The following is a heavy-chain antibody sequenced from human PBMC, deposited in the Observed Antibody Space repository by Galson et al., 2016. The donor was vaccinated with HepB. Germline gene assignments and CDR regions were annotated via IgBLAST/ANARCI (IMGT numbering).Heavy chain of an antibody. Sequence: TLSLTCTVSGGSISSGGHNWSWIRQHPGKGLEWIGYIYYSGSTYYNPSLKSRVTISVDTSKNQFSLNLSSVTAADTAVYYCARYSPGPHYGMDVWGQGTTVTVSS. CDR2: IYYSGST. V-gene: IGHV4-31*03. J-gene: IGHJ6*02. CDR3: ARYSPGPHYGMDV. CDR1: GGSISSGGHN. D-gene: IGHD4-11*01.